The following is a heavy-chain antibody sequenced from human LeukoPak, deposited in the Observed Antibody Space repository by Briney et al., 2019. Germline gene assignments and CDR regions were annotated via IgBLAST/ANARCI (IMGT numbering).Heavy chain of an antibody. J-gene: IGHJ4*02. CDR2: ISGNGGST. V-gene: IGHV3-23*01. CDR3: AKAHSSSWYYFGD. CDR1: GFIFRSFA. Sequence: TGGSLRLSCAASGFIFRSFAMSWVRQAPGEGLEWVSVISGNGGSTHYADSVKGRFTVSRDNSKNTLYLQMNSLRAEDTARYYCAKAHSSSWYYFGDWGQGILVTVSS. D-gene: IGHD6-13*01.